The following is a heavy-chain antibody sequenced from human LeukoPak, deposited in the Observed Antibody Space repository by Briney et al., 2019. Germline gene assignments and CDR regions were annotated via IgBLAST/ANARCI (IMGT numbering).Heavy chain of an antibody. CDR1: GDSISSGSYY. Sequence: SETLSLTCTVSGDSISSGSYYWRWIRQPAGEGLEWIGRVYTSGSTNYNPSLKSRVTISVDTSTNQFSLKLSSVTAADTAVYYCARGGTSKGLPAASNAFDHWGQGTLVTVSS. V-gene: IGHV4-61*02. J-gene: IGHJ5*02. CDR2: VYTSGST. CDR3: ARGGTSKGLPAASNAFDH. D-gene: IGHD2-2*01.